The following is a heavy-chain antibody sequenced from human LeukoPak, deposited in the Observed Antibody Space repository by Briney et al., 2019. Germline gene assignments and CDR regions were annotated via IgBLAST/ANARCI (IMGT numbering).Heavy chain of an antibody. J-gene: IGHJ4*02. CDR1: SGSLRGYY. V-gene: IGHV4-34*01. Sequence: SETLSLTCGVGSGSLRGYYWTWIRQPPGKGLEWIGEINHGGKTNHNPSLKGRVTISVDSSKNQFSLNLNSVTAADTGVYYCAREGRGQRELVWGYWGQGILVIVSS. CDR2: INHGGKT. CDR3: AREGRGQRELVWGY. D-gene: IGHD3-16*01.